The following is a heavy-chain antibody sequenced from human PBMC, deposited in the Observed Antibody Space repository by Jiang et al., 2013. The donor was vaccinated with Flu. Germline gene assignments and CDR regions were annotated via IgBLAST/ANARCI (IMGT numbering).Heavy chain of an antibody. D-gene: IGHD3-9*01. Sequence: GAEVKKPGASVKVSCKASGYTFTTHSFSWVRQAPGQGLEWMGWMSTNNDNTNYAQKVKGRVTMTTDASTSTVYMELRSLRSDDTAVYYCVRTVTGYYRADYWGQGTLVTVSS. CDR1: GYTFTTHS. V-gene: IGHV1-18*04. J-gene: IGHJ4*02. CDR3: VRTVTGYYRADY. CDR2: MSTNNDNT.